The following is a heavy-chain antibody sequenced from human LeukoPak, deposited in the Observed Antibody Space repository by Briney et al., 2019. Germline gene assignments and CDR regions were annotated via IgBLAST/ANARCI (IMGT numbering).Heavy chain of an antibody. CDR3: AKSDCCGGSCYPLYYYMDV. D-gene: IGHD2-15*01. Sequence: GGSLRLSCAAFGFTFSTYAMSWVRQAAGKGLDWVSPISGSGGSTYYADSVNGRFTISRDNSKYMLYLQMNSLRAEDTAVYYCAKSDCCGGSCYPLYYYMDVWGKGTTVTVSS. CDR2: ISGSGGST. J-gene: IGHJ6*03. V-gene: IGHV3-23*01. CDR1: GFTFSTYA.